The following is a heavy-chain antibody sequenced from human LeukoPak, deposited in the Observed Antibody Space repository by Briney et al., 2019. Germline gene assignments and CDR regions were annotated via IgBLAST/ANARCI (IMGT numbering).Heavy chain of an antibody. CDR2: INSDGSST. V-gene: IGHV3-74*01. J-gene: IGHJ4*02. CDR3: ARGLYSSSSIVTVY. CDR1: GFTFSSYW. Sequence: PGGSLRLSCAAPGFTFSSYWMHWVRQTPGKGLVWVSRINSDGSSTSYADSVKGRFTISRDNAKNTLYLQMNSLRAEDTAVYYCARGLYSSSSIVTVYWGQGTLVTVSS. D-gene: IGHD6-13*01.